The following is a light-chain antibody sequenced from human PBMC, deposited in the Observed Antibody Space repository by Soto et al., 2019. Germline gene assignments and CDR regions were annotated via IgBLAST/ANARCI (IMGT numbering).Light chain of an antibody. CDR1: QSVSSY. J-gene: IGKJ2*02. CDR3: QQRSGWPRGT. Sequence: EIVLTQSPATLSLSPGERATLSCRASQSVSSYLAWYQQKPGQAPRLLIHDASNRATGIPARFSASGSGTDFTFAISSPEPEDFALSFCQQRSGWPRGTFGQGTKLEIK. CDR2: DAS. V-gene: IGKV3-11*01.